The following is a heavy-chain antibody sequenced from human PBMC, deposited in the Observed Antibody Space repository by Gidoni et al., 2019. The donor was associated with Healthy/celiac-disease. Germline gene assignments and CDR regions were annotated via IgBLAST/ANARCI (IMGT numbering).Heavy chain of an antibody. CDR3: AKVLSPYYDSSGSAFDI. CDR2: ISWNSGSI. Sequence: EVQLVESGGGLVQPGRSLRLSCAASGFTFDDYAMHWVRQAPGKGLEWVSGISWNSGSIGYADSVKGRFTISRDNAKNSLYLQMNSLRAEDTALYYCAKVLSPYYDSSGSAFDIWGQGTMVTVSS. J-gene: IGHJ3*02. CDR1: GFTFDDYA. V-gene: IGHV3-9*01. D-gene: IGHD3-22*01.